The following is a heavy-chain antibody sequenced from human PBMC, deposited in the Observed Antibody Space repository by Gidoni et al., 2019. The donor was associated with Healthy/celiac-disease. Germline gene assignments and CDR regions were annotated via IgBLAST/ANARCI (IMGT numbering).Heavy chain of an antibody. CDR1: GYTLTELS. V-gene: IGHV1-24*01. D-gene: IGHD4-17*01. CDR3: ATSAPHDYGDYEELDYYYGMDV. Sequence: QVQLVQSGAEVKKPGASVKVSCKVSGYTLTELSMHWVRQAPGKGLEWMGGFDPEDGETIYAQKFQGRVTMTEDTSTDTAYMELSSLRSEDTAVYYCATSAPHDYGDYEELDYYYGMDVWGQGTTVTVSS. CDR2: FDPEDGET. J-gene: IGHJ6*02.